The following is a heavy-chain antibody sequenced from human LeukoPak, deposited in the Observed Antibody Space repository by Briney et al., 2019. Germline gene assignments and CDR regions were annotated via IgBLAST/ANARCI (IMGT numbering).Heavy chain of an antibody. J-gene: IGHJ4*02. CDR1: GFTFSSSG. V-gene: IGHV3-30*03. CDR2: ISYDGSTT. Sequence: GGSLRLSCEASGFTFSSSGMHWVRQAPGQGLEWVVGISYDGSTTYYPNSVKGRFIISRDNSKNTLYLQMSSLRAEDTAVYYCARDLGRYSSGSDYWGQGTLVTVSS. D-gene: IGHD6-19*01. CDR3: ARDLGRYSSGSDY.